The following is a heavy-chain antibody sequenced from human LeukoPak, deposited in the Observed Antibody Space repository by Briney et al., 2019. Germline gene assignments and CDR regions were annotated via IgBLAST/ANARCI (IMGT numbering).Heavy chain of an antibody. D-gene: IGHD3-10*01. J-gene: IGHJ2*01. V-gene: IGHV1-2*02. CDR2: INPNSGGT. Sequence: ASVKVSCKASGYTFTSYGISRVRQAPGQGLEWMGWINPNSGGTNYAQKFQGRVTMTRDTSISTAYMELSRLRSDDTAVYYCARDGYYGSGSYSLNWYFDLWGRGTLVTVSS. CDR3: ARDGYYGSGSYSLNWYFDL. CDR1: GYTFTSYG.